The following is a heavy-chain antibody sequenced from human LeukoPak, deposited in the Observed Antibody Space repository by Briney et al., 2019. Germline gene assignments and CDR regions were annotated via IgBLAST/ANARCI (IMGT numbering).Heavy chain of an antibody. V-gene: IGHV4-59*08. D-gene: IGHD1-26*01. CDR1: GDSISSYY. CDR3: ARQEAVGATQYFQH. J-gene: IGHJ1*01. Sequence: PSETLSLTCTVSGDSISSYYWSWIRQPPGKGLEWIGYIYYTGSTNYNPSLKSRVTISVDTSKNQFSLKLSSVTAADTAVYYCARQEAVGATQYFQHWGQGTPVTVSS. CDR2: IYYTGST.